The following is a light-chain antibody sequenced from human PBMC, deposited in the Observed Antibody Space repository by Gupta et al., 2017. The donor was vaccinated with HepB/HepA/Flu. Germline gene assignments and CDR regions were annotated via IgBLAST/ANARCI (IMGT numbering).Light chain of an antibody. V-gene: IGKV1-39*01. CDR2: AAS. Sequence: DIQMTQSPSSLSASVGDRVTITCRASQSISSYLSWYQKKPGKAPNLLIYAASSLQSGVPSRFSGSGSGTDFTLNISSLQPEDFATYYCQQSDSSLITFGQGTRVEIK. CDR3: QQSDSSLIT. J-gene: IGKJ5*01. CDR1: QSISSY.